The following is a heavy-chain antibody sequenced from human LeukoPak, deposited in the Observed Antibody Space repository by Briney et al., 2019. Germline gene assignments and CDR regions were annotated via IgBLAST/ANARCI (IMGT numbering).Heavy chain of an antibody. D-gene: IGHD1-26*01. CDR2: ISGSGGST. CDR3: ARWDSGSYYGIGD. J-gene: IGHJ4*02. CDR1: GFTFSSYA. Sequence: GGSLRLSCAASGFTFSSYAMSWVRQAPEKGLEWVSAISGSGGSTYYADSVKGRFTISRDNSKNTLYLQMNSLRVEDTAVYYCARWDSGSYYGIGDWGQGTLVTVSS. V-gene: IGHV3-23*01.